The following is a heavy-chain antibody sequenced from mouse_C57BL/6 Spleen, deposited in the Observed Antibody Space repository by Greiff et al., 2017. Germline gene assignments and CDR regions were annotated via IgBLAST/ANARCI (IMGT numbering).Heavy chain of an antibody. CDR3: ARSPYDGYSYYAMDY. V-gene: IGHV1-69*01. J-gene: IGHJ4*01. D-gene: IGHD2-3*01. Sequence: QVQLQQPGAELVMPGASVKLSCKASGYTFTSYWMHWVKQRPGQGLEWIGEIDPSDSYTNYNQQFKGKSTLTVDKSSSTAYMQLSSLTSEDSAVYYCARSPYDGYSYYAMDYWGQGTSVTVSS. CDR1: GYTFTSYW. CDR2: IDPSDSYT.